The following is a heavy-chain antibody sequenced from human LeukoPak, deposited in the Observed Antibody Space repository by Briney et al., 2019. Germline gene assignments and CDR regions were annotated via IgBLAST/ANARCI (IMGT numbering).Heavy chain of an antibody. J-gene: IGHJ4*02. Sequence: PGGSLRLSCAASGFTFSDYRMTWVRRAPGKGLEWVANIKGDGSEKYYVDSVKGRFTISRDNAKNSLYLQMNSLRAEDTAVYYCARKNGLDYWGQGTLVTVSS. V-gene: IGHV3-7*01. CDR3: ARKNGLDY. CDR2: IKGDGSEK. D-gene: IGHD2-8*01. CDR1: GFTFSDYR.